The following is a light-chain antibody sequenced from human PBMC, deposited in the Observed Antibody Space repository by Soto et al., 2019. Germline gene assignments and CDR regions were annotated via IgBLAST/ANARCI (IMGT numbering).Light chain of an antibody. V-gene: IGKV3-15*01. CDR2: GAS. Sequence: EIVMTQSPATLSVSPGERATLSCRASQSVSSNLAWYQQKPGQAPRLLIYGASTMATGIPARFSGSGSGTEFTLTISSLHSEDFAVYYCQQYNNWPPYTCGQGTKLEIK. CDR1: QSVSSN. CDR3: QQYNNWPPYT. J-gene: IGKJ2*01.